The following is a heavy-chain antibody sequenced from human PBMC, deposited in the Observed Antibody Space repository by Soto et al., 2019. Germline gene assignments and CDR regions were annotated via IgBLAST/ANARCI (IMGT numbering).Heavy chain of an antibody. J-gene: IGHJ4*02. CDR3: ARAGLAPTGTYYGH. CDR1: GYTFPTYG. CDR2: ISTYNGNT. Sequence: QVQLVQSGAEVKKPGASVKVSCKASGYTFPTYGFSWVRQAPGQGLEWMGWISTYNGNTNYAQQLQGRVTMTTDTAPSTADMELRSQRSDDTAVYYCARAGLAPTGTYYGHWGQGTLVTVSS. V-gene: IGHV1-18*01. D-gene: IGHD1-26*01.